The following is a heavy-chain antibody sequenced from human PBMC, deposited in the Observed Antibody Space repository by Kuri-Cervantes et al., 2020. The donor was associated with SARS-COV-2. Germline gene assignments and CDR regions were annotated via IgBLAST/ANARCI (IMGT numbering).Heavy chain of an antibody. V-gene: IGHV4-39*01. Sequence: SETLSLTCTVSGGSISSSSHYWGWIRQPPGKGLEWIGSIYYSGSTYYNPSLKSRVTISVDTSKNQFSLKLSSVTAADTAVYYCARHTPHIVVVPAAIYYWGQGTLVTVSS. D-gene: IGHD2-2*01. CDR2: IYYSGST. J-gene: IGHJ4*02. CDR3: ARHTPHIVVVPAAIYY. CDR1: GGSISSSSHY.